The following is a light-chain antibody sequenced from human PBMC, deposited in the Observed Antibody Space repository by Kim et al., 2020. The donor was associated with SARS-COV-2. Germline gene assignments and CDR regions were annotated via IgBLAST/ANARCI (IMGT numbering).Light chain of an antibody. V-gene: IGLV1-44*01. Sequence: NIGSWYQKFPGTAPKLLVFSDKQRPSGVPDRFSASESDASATLALSGLRSEDEADYYCAAWDVSLSLYVFGTGTKVTVL. CDR1: NI. J-gene: IGLJ1*01. CDR2: SDK. CDR3: AAWDVSLSLYV.